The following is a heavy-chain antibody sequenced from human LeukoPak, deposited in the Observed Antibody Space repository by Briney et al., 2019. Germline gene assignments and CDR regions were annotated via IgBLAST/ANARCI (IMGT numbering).Heavy chain of an antibody. J-gene: IGHJ3*01. V-gene: IGHV3-33*01. CDR1: GFTFGTYG. D-gene: IGHD6-19*01. CDR2: IWFDGSNK. CDR3: ARDRGSGDSFDL. Sequence: GGSLRLSCAASGFTFGTYGMHWVRQAPGKGLEWVAVIWFDGSNKYHVDSVKGRFSISRDNSKNTLYLQMNSLRAEDTAVYYCARDRGSGDSFDLWGQGTVVTVSS.